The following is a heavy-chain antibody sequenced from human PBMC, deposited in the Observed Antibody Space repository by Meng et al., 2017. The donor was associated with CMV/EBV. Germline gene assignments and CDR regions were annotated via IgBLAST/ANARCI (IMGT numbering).Heavy chain of an antibody. D-gene: IGHD6-6*01. J-gene: IGHJ5*02. CDR3: AIAPLRPFNWFDP. CDR2: IYYSGST. CDR1: GGSISSGGYY. V-gene: IGHV4-31*03. Sequence: LRLSCTVYGGSISSGGYYWSWIRQHPGKGLEWIGYIYYSGSTYYNPSLKSRVTISVDTSKNQFSLKLSSVTAADTAVYYCAIAPLRPFNWFDPWGQGTLVTVSS.